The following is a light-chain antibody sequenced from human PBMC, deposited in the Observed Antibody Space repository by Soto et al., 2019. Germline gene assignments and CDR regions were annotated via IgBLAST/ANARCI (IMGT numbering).Light chain of an antibody. Sequence: IVLTQSPATLSLSPGEIATLSCRASQSVSSSYLAWYQQKPGQAPRLLIYGASSRATGIPDRFSGSGSGTDFTLTISRLEPEDFAVYYCQHQTFGQGTKVDI. V-gene: IGKV3-20*01. CDR1: QSVSSSY. CDR3: QHQT. CDR2: GAS. J-gene: IGKJ1*01.